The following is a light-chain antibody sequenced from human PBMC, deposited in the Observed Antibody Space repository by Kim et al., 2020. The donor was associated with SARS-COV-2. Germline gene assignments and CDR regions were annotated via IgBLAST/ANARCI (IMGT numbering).Light chain of an antibody. CDR2: AAT. CDR3: QQSYSTPIT. CDR1: QSISNY. Sequence: ASVGDRVTITCRASQSISNYLNLTQQKPGKAPKLLVYAATSLQSGVPSRFSGSGSGTDFTLTISSLQPEDFATYYCQQSYSTPITFGQGTRLEIK. J-gene: IGKJ5*01. V-gene: IGKV1-39*01.